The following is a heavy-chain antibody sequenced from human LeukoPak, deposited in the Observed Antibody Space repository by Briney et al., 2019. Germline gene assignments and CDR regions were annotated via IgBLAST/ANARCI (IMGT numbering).Heavy chain of an antibody. J-gene: IGHJ4*02. CDR3: ARGHGDFWSGYYVDH. Sequence: GESLKISCKGSGYSFTSYWIGWVRQMPGKGLEWMEIIYPGDSDTRYSPSSQGQVTISTDKSISTAYLQWSSLKASDTAMYYCARGHGDFWSGYYVDHWGQGTLVTVSS. V-gene: IGHV5-51*01. CDR1: GYSFTSYW. D-gene: IGHD3-3*01. CDR2: IYPGDSDT.